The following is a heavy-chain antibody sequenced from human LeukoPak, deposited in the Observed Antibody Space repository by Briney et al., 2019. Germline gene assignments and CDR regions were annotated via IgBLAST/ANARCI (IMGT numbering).Heavy chain of an antibody. CDR3: ARDRRGSYYTFDL. Sequence: SETLSLTCSVSGASISGYFWNWVRQTPEKGLEWIGYVSHTGATTSNPTLKSRVSITIDTSKSQISLSMTSVTAADSALYYCARDRRGSYYTFDLWGPGTIVSGS. CDR2: VSHTGAT. D-gene: IGHD1-26*01. CDR1: GASISGYF. V-gene: IGHV4-59*01. J-gene: IGHJ3*01.